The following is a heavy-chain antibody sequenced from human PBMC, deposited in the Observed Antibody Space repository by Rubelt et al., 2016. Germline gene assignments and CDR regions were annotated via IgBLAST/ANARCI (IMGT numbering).Heavy chain of an antibody. D-gene: IGHD3-16*01. CDR3: ARRVYADYYYYYLDV. Sequence: QVQLQVSGPGLVKPSETLSLTCTVSGGSISGYYWSWIRQPPGKGLEWIGYIYYTESTNYNPSLQGRVPLSVDTSKNQVSLELNSVTSADTAVYYCARRVYADYYYYYLDVWGEGTTVTVSS. CDR2: IYYTEST. V-gene: IGHV4-59*01. J-gene: IGHJ6*03. CDR1: GGSISGYY.